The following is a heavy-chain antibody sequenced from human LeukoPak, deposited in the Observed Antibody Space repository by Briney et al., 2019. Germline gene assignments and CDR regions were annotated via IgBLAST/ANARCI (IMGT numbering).Heavy chain of an antibody. V-gene: IGHV4-38-2*02. D-gene: IGHD3-10*01. CDR1: GYSISSGYY. Sequence: SETLSLTCTVSGYSISSGYYWGWIRQPPGKGLEWIGSIYHSGSTYYNPSLKSRVTISVDTSKNQFSLKLSSVTAADTAVYYCARKKVRGVIGPNYFDYWGQGTLVTVSS. J-gene: IGHJ4*02. CDR3: ARKKVRGVIGPNYFDY. CDR2: IYHSGST.